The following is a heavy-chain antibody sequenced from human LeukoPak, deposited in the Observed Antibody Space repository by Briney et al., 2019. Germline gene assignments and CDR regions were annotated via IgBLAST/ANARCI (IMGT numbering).Heavy chain of an antibody. D-gene: IGHD4/OR15-4a*01. CDR3: ARDTDNYGAGTAAFDS. Sequence: PGGSLRLSCAASGFAFSSYWMSWVRQAPGKGLEWVANIKEDGREKYYVDSVKGRFTISRDNAKNSLYLQMNSLRAEDTALYYCARDTDNYGAGTAAFDSWGQGTMVTVSS. CDR1: GFAFSSYW. J-gene: IGHJ3*02. V-gene: IGHV3-7*01. CDR2: IKEDGREK.